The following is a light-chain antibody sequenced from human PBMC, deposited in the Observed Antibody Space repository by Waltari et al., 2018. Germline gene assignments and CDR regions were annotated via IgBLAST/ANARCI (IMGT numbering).Light chain of an antibody. Sequence: QCALTQPASVSGSPGQSITISCTGTSSDVGSYNLVPWYQPHPGNAPKLMIYEASKRPSGVSNRFSGSKSGNTASLTISGLQAEDEADYYCSSYAGNCNLVVFGGGTKLTVL. CDR1: SSDVGSYNL. V-gene: IGLV2-23*01. CDR2: EAS. CDR3: SSYAGNCNLVV. J-gene: IGLJ2*01.